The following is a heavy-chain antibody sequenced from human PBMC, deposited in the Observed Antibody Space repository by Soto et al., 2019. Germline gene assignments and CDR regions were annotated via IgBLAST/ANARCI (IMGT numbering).Heavy chain of an antibody. CDR1: GGSISSDY. CDR3: ARGDRTAAAGTGLDC. D-gene: IGHD6-13*01. J-gene: IGHJ4*02. CDR2: IYYSGST. V-gene: IGHV4-59*01. Sequence: QVQLQESGPGLVKPSETLSLTCTVSGGSISSDYWSWIRQPPGKGLEWIGYIYYSGSTNYNPSLQSRVTISVDTSKIQCSLQVRSVTAADTGVYYCARGDRTAAAGTGLDCWGQGTLVTVSS.